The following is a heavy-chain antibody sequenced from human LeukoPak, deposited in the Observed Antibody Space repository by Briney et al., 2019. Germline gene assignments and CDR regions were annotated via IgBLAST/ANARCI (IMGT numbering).Heavy chain of an antibody. CDR2: ISYDGSNK. D-gene: IGHD7-27*01. J-gene: IGHJ4*02. CDR1: GFTFSSYA. CDR3: ARGLSELGIMD. V-gene: IGHV3-30-3*01. Sequence: GGSLRLSCAASGFTFSSYAMHWVRQAPGKGLEWVAVISYDGSNKYYADSVKGRFTISRDNSKNTLYLQMNSLRAEDTAVYYCARGLSELGIMDWGQGTLVTVSS.